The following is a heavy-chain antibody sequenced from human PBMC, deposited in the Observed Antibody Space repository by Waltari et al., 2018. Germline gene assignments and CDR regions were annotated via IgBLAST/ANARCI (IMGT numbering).Heavy chain of an antibody. Sequence: QVQLVESGGGVVQPGRSLRLSCAASGFTFSSYGMHWVRQAPGKGLEVLAVIWYDGSNKYYADSVKGRFTISRDNSKNTLYLQMNSLRAEDTAMYYCAKEGGMYWGQGTLVTVSS. J-gene: IGHJ4*02. CDR2: IWYDGSNK. CDR1: GFTFSSYG. CDR3: AKEGGMY. V-gene: IGHV3-30*18. D-gene: IGHD3-16*01.